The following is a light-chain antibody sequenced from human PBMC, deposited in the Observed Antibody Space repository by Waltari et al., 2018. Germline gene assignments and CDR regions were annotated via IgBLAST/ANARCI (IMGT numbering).Light chain of an antibody. CDR1: SGHSPYA. V-gene: IGLV4-69*01. J-gene: IGLJ2*01. CDR3: QTWVTGIRVV. Sequence: QLVLTQSPSASASLGASVKPTCTLSSGHSPYAIPWHHQQPEKGPRYLMKLNSDGSHSKGDGIPDRFSGSSSGTERYLTISSLQSDDEADYYCQTWVTGIRVVFGGGTKLTVL. CDR2: LNSDGSH.